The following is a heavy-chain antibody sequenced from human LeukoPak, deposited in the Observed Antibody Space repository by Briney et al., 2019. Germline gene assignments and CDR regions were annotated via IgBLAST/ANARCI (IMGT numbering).Heavy chain of an antibody. V-gene: IGHV3-7*01. J-gene: IGHJ6*02. Sequence: GGSLRLSCAASGFTFSTYWMSWVRQAPGKGLEWVANINQDGTGKYYLDSVKGRFTISRDNAKNSLYLQINSLRAEDTAVYYCGRDMNVWGQGSTVTVSS. CDR1: GFTFSTYW. D-gene: IGHD3-10*01. CDR2: INQDGTGK. CDR3: GRDMNV.